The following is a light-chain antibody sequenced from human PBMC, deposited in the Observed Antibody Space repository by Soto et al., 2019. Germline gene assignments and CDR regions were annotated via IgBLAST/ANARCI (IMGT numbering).Light chain of an antibody. CDR1: QCVFSRS. J-gene: IGKJ1*01. CDR3: QQYGRSGT. CDR2: DAS. V-gene: IGKV3-20*01. Sequence: IVMTQSADSLALSLCESSTITCKSSQCVFSRSKQRESLAWYQQKPGQAPRLLIYDASNRATGIPDRFSGSGSGTDFTLTISRLEPEDFAVYYCQQYGRSGTFGQGPKVDI.